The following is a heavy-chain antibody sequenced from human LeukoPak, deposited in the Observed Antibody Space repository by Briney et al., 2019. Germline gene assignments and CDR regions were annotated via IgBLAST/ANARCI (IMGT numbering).Heavy chain of an antibody. D-gene: IGHD1-26*01. J-gene: IGHJ4*02. CDR1: GFTFSSYW. Sequence: PGESLRLSCAASGFTFSSYWMGWVRQAPGKGLEWVANINHDGTEKHYVDSVKGRFTISRDNAKNSLFLQMNSLRADDTGVYYCARGSEWELPVCDSWGQGTLVTVSS. CDR3: ARGSEWELPVCDS. CDR2: INHDGTEK. V-gene: IGHV3-7*01.